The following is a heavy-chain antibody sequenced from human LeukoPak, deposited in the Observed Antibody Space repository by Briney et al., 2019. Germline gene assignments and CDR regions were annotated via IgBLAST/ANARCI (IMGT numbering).Heavy chain of an antibody. D-gene: IGHD6-13*01. Sequence: GWSLRLSCAASGFTFSDYYMSWIRQAPGKGLEWVSYISSSGSTIYYADSVKGRFTISRDNAKNSLYLQMNSLRAEDTAVYYCASYVGYSSSWYSYYYGMDVWGQGTTVTVSS. CDR3: ASYVGYSSSWYSYYYGMDV. CDR1: GFTFSDYY. J-gene: IGHJ6*02. CDR2: ISSSGSTI. V-gene: IGHV3-11*01.